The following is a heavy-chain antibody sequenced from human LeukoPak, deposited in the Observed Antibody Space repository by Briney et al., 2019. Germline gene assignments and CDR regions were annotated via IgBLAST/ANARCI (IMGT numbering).Heavy chain of an antibody. CDR3: VRLRNGSRNYYYYYMDV. V-gene: IGHV4-38-2*01. CDR1: SSSITSDCY. Sequence: SETLSLTCAVSSSSITSDCYWGWIRQPPVKGLEWIGSIHHSGSTYYNPSLKSRVTIAVDTSKNQFSLNLNSVTAADTAMYYCVRLRNGSRNYYYYYMDVWGKGTTVTVSS. D-gene: IGHD3-10*01. J-gene: IGHJ6*03. CDR2: IHHSGST.